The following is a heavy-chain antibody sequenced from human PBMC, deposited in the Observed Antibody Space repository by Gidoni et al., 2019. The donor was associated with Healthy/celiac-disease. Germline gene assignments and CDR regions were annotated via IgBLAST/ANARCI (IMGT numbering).Heavy chain of an antibody. J-gene: IGHJ6*03. CDR3: ARPMRAIPPGDYYYYYYMDV. CDR1: GCSISSSSYY. CDR2: IYYSGST. D-gene: IGHD3-10*01. V-gene: IGHV4-39*01. Sequence: QLQLQESGPGLVKPSETLSLTGTVAGCSISSSSYYRGWIRQPPGKGLEWIGIIYYSGSTYSNPSLKSRVTISVDTSKNQSSLKLSSVTAADTAVYYCARPMRAIPPGDYYYYYYMDVWGKGTTVTVSS.